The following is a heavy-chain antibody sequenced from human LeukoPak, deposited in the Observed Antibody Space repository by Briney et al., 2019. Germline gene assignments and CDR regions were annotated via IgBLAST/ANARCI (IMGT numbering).Heavy chain of an antibody. V-gene: IGHV4-31*03. CDR2: IYYSGST. CDR3: ARWAAMIFRSLPYYFDY. CDR1: GGSISSGGYY. J-gene: IGHJ4*02. Sequence: SETLSLTCTVSGGSISSGGYYWSWIRQHPGKGLEWIGYIYYSGSTYYNPSLKSRVTISVDTSKNQFSLKLSSVTAADTAVYYCARWAAMIFRSLPYYFDYWGQGTLVTVSS. D-gene: IGHD5-18*01.